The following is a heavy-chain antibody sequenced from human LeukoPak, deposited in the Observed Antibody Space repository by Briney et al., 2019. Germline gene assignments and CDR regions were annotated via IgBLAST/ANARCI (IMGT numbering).Heavy chain of an antibody. CDR1: GYTFTSYG. Sequence: EASVKVSCTASGYTFTSYGISWVRQAPGQGLEWMGWISAYNGNTNYAQKLQGRVTMTTDTSTSTAYMELRSLRSDDTAVYYCAREGGSSSWYEGCYYFDYWGQGTLVTVSS. V-gene: IGHV1-18*01. CDR3: AREGGSSSWYEGCYYFDY. CDR2: ISAYNGNT. D-gene: IGHD6-13*01. J-gene: IGHJ4*02.